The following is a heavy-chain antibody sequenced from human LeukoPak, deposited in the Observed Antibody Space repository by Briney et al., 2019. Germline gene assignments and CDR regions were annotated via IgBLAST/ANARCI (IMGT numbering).Heavy chain of an antibody. CDR1: GFTFSSYA. CDR3: ARDHFDWVGVLDY. D-gene: IGHD3-9*01. Sequence: GGSLRLSCAASGFTFSSYAMHWVRQAPGKGLEWVAVISYDGSNKYYADSVKGRFTISRDNAKNSLYLQMNSLRAEDTAVYYCARDHFDWVGVLDYWGQGTLVTVSS. J-gene: IGHJ4*02. CDR2: ISYDGSNK. V-gene: IGHV3-30-3*01.